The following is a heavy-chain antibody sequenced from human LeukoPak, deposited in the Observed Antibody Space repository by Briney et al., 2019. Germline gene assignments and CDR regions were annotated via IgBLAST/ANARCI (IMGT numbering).Heavy chain of an antibody. CDR1: GYTFTGYY. CDR3: ARKLGYSSYMDV. D-gene: IGHD6-13*01. Sequence: GASVTVSCKASGYTFTGYYMHWVRQAPGQGLEWMGWINPNSGGTNYAQKFQGRVTMTRDTSISTAYMELSRLRSDDTAVYYCARKLGYSSYMDVWGKGTTVTVSS. J-gene: IGHJ6*03. V-gene: IGHV1-2*02. CDR2: INPNSGGT.